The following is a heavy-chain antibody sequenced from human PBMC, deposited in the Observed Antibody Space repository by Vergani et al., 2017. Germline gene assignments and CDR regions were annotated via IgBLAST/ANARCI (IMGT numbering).Heavy chain of an antibody. CDR3: ARLARVVVPAARPLDL. CDR1: GYTFSDHH. D-gene: IGHD2-2*01. CDR2: ININSGAT. Sequence: QVQLVQSGAEVKKPGASVKVSCKASGYTFSDHHLHWVRQAPGHGLEWVGWININSGATKLAQKFQGRVTMGTDTSISTGYMELSSLRSDDTAVYYCARLARVVVPAARPLDLRGQGTLITVSS. J-gene: IGHJ4*02. V-gene: IGHV1-2*02.